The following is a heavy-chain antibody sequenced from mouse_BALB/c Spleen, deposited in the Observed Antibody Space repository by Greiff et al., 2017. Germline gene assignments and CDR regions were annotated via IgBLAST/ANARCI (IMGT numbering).Heavy chain of an antibody. CDR2: IYPYNGGT. CDR3: ARVMVSFAY. V-gene: IGHV1S29*02. D-gene: IGHD2-1*01. J-gene: IGHJ3*01. CDR1: GYTFTDYN. Sequence: VQLQQSGPELVKPGASVKISCKASGYTFTDYNMHWVKQSHGKSLEWIGYIYPYNGGTGYNQKFKSKATLTVDNSSSTAYMELRSLTSEDSAVYYCARVMVSFAYWGQGTLVTVSA.